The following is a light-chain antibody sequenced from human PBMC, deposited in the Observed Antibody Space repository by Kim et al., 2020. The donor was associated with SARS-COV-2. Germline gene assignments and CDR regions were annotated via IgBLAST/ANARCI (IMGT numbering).Light chain of an antibody. J-gene: IGLJ3*02. CDR3: CSYAGTYTWV. CDR2: DVT. Sequence: GQSITISCAGTSTNIVCYDYVSWYQQHPGKVPKLMIYDVTRRPSGVPDRFSGSKSGSTASLTISWLQAEDEADYYCCSYAGTYTWVFGGGTQLTVL. V-gene: IGLV2-11*01. CDR1: STNIVCYDY.